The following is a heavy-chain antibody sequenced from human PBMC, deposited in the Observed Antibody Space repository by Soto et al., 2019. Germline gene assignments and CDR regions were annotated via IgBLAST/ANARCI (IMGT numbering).Heavy chain of an antibody. Sequence: PSETLSLTCTVSGGSISSGDYYWSWIRQPPGKGLEWIGYIYYSGSTYYNPSLKSRVTISVDTSKNQFSLKLSSVTAADTAVYYCARDDILFRGVLDVWGQGTTVTVS. CDR1: GGSISSGDYY. CDR3: ARDDILFRGVLDV. J-gene: IGHJ6*02. D-gene: IGHD3-10*01. CDR2: IYYSGST. V-gene: IGHV4-30-4*01.